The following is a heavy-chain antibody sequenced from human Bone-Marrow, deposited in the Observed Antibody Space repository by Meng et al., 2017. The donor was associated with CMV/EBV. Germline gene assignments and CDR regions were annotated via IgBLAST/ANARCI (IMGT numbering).Heavy chain of an antibody. Sequence: SVKVSCKASGGTFSSYAISWVRQAPGQGLEWMGGIIPIFGTANYAQKFQGRVTITTDESTSTAYMELSSLRSEDTAVYYCARGYCSGGSCYWYYYYGMDVWGQGTTVAASS. CDR3: ARGYCSGGSCYWYYYYGMDV. D-gene: IGHD2-15*01. J-gene: IGHJ6*02. CDR1: GGTFSSYA. V-gene: IGHV1-69*05. CDR2: IIPIFGTA.